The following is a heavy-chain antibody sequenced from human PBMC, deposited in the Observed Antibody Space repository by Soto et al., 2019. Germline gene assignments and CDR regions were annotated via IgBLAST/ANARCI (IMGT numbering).Heavy chain of an antibody. CDR2: ISYDGINK. Sequence: QVQLVESGGGVVQPGRSLRLSCAASGFTFSSYAMHWVRQAPGKELEWVAVISYDGINKYYADSGKGRFTISRDKSKNTPYLQMNCLIAEEAAVYDSTRDCSGGSCYSGVNYYYGMDVWCQGTTVTVSS. CDR3: TRDCSGGSCYSGVNYYYGMDV. D-gene: IGHD2-15*01. CDR1: GFTFSSYA. J-gene: IGHJ6*02. V-gene: IGHV3-30-3*01.